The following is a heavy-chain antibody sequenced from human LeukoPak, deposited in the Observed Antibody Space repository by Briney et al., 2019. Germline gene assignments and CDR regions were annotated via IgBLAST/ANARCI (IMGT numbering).Heavy chain of an antibody. CDR3: ARRHRDTAMVNTLGYYYYYMDV. D-gene: IGHD5-18*01. CDR2: IIPIFGTA. V-gene: IGHV1-69*06. CDR1: GGTFSSYA. J-gene: IGHJ6*03. Sequence: SVKVSCKASGGTFSSYAISWVRQAPGQGLEWMGGIIPIFGTANYAQKFQGRVTITADKSTSTAYMELSSLRSEDTAVYYCARRHRDTAMVNTLGYYYYYMDVWGKGTTVTVSS.